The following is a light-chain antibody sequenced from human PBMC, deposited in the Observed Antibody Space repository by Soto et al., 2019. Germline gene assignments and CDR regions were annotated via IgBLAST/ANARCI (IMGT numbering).Light chain of an antibody. J-gene: IGKJ3*01. CDR1: QGISNY. CDR2: AAS. Sequence: DIQMTQSPSSLSASVGDRVTITCRASQGISNYLAWYQQKPGKVPKLLIYAASTLQSGVPSRFSGSGSGTDFTLTISSLQPEDSATYYCQKYDSAPPGTFGPGTKVDVK. CDR3: QKYDSAPPGT. V-gene: IGKV1-27*01.